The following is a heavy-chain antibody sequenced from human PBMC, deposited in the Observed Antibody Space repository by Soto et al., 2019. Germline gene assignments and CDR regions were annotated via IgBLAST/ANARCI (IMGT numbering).Heavy chain of an antibody. CDR1: GYTFSDYG. CDR3: ARDRSTGDY. V-gene: IGHV1-18*01. J-gene: IGHJ4*02. Sequence: QVQLVQSGADVKKPGASVKVSCKASGYTFSDYGISWVRQAPGQGLEWMGWISAYNGKTDYAQKFQGRVTMTTDTATGKVYREQRGLRSEDTAVYYGARDRSTGDYWGPGTLITVSP. CDR2: ISAYNGKT.